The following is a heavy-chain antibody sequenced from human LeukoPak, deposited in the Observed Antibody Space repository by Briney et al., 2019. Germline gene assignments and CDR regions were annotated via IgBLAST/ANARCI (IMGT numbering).Heavy chain of an antibody. J-gene: IGHJ4*02. Sequence: GGSLRLSCVASGFTFSTYAMSWVRQAPGKALEWVSGISSSATSTYSADSVKGRFTISRDNSENTLYLQMNSLRVEDTAVYYCAKYGLEGTDHWGQGTLVTVSS. V-gene: IGHV3-23*01. D-gene: IGHD1-1*01. CDR2: ISSSATST. CDR3: AKYGLEGTDH. CDR1: GFTFSTYA.